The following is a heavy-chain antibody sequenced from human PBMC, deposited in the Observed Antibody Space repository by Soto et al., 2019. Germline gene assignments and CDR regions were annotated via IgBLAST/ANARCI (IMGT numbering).Heavy chain of an antibody. CDR3: ARDGRFGVVTWRGMDV. D-gene: IGHD3-3*01. CDR2: INPSGGST. Sequence: ASVKVSCKAAGYTFTSYYMHLVRRAPGQGLEWMGIINPSGGSTSYAQKFQGRVTMTRDTSTSTVYMELSSLRSEDTAVYYCARDGRFGVVTWRGMDVWGQGTTVTVSS. CDR1: GYTFTSYY. J-gene: IGHJ6*02. V-gene: IGHV1-46*01.